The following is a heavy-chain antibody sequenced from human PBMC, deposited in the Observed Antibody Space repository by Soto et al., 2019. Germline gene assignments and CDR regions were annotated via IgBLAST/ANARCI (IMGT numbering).Heavy chain of an antibody. Sequence: SETLSLTCTVSGGSISSGDYYWSWIRQPPGKGLEWIGYIYYSGSTYYNPSLKSRVTISVDTSKNQFSLKLSSVTAADTAVYYCARQKSKWLPNGDYYYYGMDVSGQGTKGTVS. CDR3: ARQKSKWLPNGDYYYYGMDV. CDR1: GGSISSGDYY. CDR2: IYYSGST. J-gene: IGHJ6*02. V-gene: IGHV4-30-4*01. D-gene: IGHD6-19*01.